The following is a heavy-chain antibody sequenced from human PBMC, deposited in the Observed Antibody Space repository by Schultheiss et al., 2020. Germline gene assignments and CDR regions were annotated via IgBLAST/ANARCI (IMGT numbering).Heavy chain of an antibody. CDR3: ARVMAVMGYYDSSGPADY. CDR2: ISSSSSTI. CDR1: GFTFSDYY. D-gene: IGHD3-22*01. Sequence: GGSLRLSCAASGFTFSDYYMSWIRQAPGKGLEWVSYISSSSSTIYYADSVKGRFTISRENAKNSLYLQMNSLRAGDTAVYYCARVMAVMGYYDSSGPADYWGQGTLVTVSS. V-gene: IGHV3-11*04. J-gene: IGHJ4*02.